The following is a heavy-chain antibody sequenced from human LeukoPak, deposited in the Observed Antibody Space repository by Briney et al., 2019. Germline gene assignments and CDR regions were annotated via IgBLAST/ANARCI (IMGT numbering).Heavy chain of an antibody. CDR2: IYYSGST. V-gene: IGHV4-59*08. CDR1: GGSISSYY. CDR3: ARRPLRSHFDY. J-gene: IGHJ4*02. Sequence: PSETLSLTCTVSGGSISSYYWSWIRQPPGKGLEWIGYIYYSGSTNYNPSLKSRVTISVDTSKNQFSLKLSSVTAADTAVYYCARRPLRSHFDYWGQGTLVTVSS.